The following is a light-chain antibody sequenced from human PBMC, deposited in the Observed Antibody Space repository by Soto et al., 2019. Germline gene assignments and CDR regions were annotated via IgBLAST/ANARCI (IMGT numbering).Light chain of an antibody. J-gene: IGLJ3*02. V-gene: IGLV2-8*01. CDR3: TSYAGRNNLV. CDR1: SSDIGGYNY. CDR2: EVN. Sequence: QSVLTQPPSASGSPGQSVTISCTGTSSDIGGYNYVSWYQQHPGKAPKLMIYEVNKRPSGVPDRFSGSKSGSTASLTVSGLQADDEADYYCTSYAGRNNLVFGGGTKVTVL.